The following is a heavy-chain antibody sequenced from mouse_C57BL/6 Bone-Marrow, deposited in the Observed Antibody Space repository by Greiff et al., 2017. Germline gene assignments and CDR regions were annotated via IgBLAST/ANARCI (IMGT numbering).Heavy chain of an antibody. J-gene: IGHJ2*01. Sequence: VQLQQPGAELVKPGASVKLSCKASGYTFTSYWMHWVKQRPGQGLEWIGMIHPNSGSTNYNEKFKSKATLTVDKSSSTAYMQLSSLTSEDSAVYYCARRGIDYDYDVDDWGQGTTLTVSS. CDR3: ARRGIDYDYDVDD. V-gene: IGHV1-64*01. CDR2: IHPNSGST. CDR1: GYTFTSYW. D-gene: IGHD2-4*01.